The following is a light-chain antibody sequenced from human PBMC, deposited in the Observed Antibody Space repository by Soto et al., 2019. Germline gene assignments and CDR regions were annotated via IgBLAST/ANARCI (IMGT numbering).Light chain of an antibody. Sequence: DIQMTQSPSTLSASVGDRVTITCRASQSISRWLAWYQQKPGKAPKLLIYDVSSLESGVPSRFSGSGSGTEFTLTISSLQPDDSATYYCQHYKAFSPWTFGQGTKVDIK. CDR1: QSISRW. CDR2: DVS. CDR3: QHYKAFSPWT. J-gene: IGKJ1*01. V-gene: IGKV1-5*01.